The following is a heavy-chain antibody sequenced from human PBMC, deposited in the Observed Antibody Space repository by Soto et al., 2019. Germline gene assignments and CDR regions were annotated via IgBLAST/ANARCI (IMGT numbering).Heavy chain of an antibody. CDR2: IYSSGRT. Sequence: PSETLSLTCTVSGGSISNYYWSWIRQPPGKGLEWIGYIYSSGRTNYNPSLKSRVTISVDTSKNQFSLKLSSVTAADTAVYYCARHPTVTGYYFDYWGQGTLVTVSS. J-gene: IGHJ4*02. V-gene: IGHV4-59*08. CDR3: ARHPTVTGYYFDY. D-gene: IGHD4-17*01. CDR1: GGSISNYY.